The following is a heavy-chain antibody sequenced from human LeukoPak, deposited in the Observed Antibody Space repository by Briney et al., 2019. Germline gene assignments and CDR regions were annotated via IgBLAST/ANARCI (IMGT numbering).Heavy chain of an antibody. CDR1: GFTFSSYA. D-gene: IGHD2-2*03. CDR2: ISYDGSNK. CDR3: ARDGYCSSTSCLGIYGMDV. V-gene: IGHV3-30-3*01. Sequence: PGGSLRLSCAASGFTFSSYAMHWVRQAPGKGLEWVAVISYDGSNKYYADSAKGRFTISRDNSKNTLYLQMNSLRAEDTAVYYCARDGYCSSTSCLGIYGMDVWGQGTTVTVSS. J-gene: IGHJ6*02.